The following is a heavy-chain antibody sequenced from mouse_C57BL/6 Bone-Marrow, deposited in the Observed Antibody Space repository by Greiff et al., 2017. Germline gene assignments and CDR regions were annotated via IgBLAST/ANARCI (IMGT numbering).Heavy chain of an antibody. V-gene: IGHV5-6*01. J-gene: IGHJ3*01. Sequence: EVQGVESGGDLVKPGGSLKLSCAASGFTFSSYGMSWVRQTPDKRLEWVATISRGGSYTYYPDSVKGRFTISRDNAKNTSYLQMSSLMSEDAAMYYCARHYYYGSPWAYWGQGTLVTVSA. CDR3: ARHYYYGSPWAY. CDR2: ISRGGSYT. D-gene: IGHD1-1*01. CDR1: GFTFSSYG.